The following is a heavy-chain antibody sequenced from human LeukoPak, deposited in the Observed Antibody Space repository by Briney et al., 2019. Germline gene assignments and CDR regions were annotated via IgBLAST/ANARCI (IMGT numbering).Heavy chain of an antibody. J-gene: IGHJ4*02. V-gene: IGHV4-61*02. CDR1: GGSISSGSYY. D-gene: IGHD6-13*01. CDR2: IYTSGST. CDR3: ARDWGIAAAGSLDY. Sequence: SQTLSLTCTVSGGSISSGSYYWSWIRQPAGKGLEWIGRIYTSGSTNYNPSLKSRVTISVDTSKNQFSLKLSSVTAADTAVYYCARDWGIAAAGSLDYWGQGTLVTVSS.